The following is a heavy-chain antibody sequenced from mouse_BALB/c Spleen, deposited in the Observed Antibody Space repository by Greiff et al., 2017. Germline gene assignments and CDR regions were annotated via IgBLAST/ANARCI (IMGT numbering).Heavy chain of an antibody. D-gene: IGHD1-1*01. CDR3: ARSALITTVVATRVYFDY. J-gene: IGHJ2*01. CDR2: ISSGSSTI. V-gene: IGHV5-17*02. CDR1: GFTFSSFG. Sequence: DVQLVESGGGLVQPGGSRKLSCAASGFTFSSFGMHWVRQAPEKGLEWVAYISSGSSTIYYADTVKGRFTISRDNPKNTLFLQMTSLRSEDTAMYYCARSALITTVVATRVYFDYWGQGTTLTVSS.